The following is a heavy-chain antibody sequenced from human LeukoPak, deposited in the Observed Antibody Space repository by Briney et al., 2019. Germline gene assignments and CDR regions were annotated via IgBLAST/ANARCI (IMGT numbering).Heavy chain of an antibody. J-gene: IGHJ4*02. V-gene: IGHV4-34*01. CDR3: ARLRSIAVAGTVLDY. CDR1: GGSFSGYY. D-gene: IGHD6-19*01. Sequence: SETLSLTCAVYGGSFSGYYWSWIRQPPGKGLEWIGSIYYSGSTYYNPSLKSRVTISVDTSKNQFSLKLSSVTAADTAVYYCARLRSIAVAGTVLDYWGQGTLVTVSS. CDR2: IYYSGST.